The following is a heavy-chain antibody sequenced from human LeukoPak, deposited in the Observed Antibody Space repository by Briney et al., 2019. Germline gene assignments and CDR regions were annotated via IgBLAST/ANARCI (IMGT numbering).Heavy chain of an antibody. D-gene: IGHD2-2*02. Sequence: ASVKVSCKASGYTFTSYYMHWVRQAPGQGLEWMGIINPSGGSTSYAQKFQGRVTMTRDMSTSTVYMERSSLRSEDTAVYYCARTRVVPAAIIGAFDIWGQGTMVTVSS. V-gene: IGHV1-46*01. J-gene: IGHJ3*02. CDR3: ARTRVVPAAIIGAFDI. CDR2: INPSGGST. CDR1: GYTFTSYY.